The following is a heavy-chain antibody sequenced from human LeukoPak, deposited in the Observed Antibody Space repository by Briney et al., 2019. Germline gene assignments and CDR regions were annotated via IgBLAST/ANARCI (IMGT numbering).Heavy chain of an antibody. CDR3: ARAPPYSSSCFDY. J-gene: IGHJ4*02. CDR1: GGTFSSYA. D-gene: IGHD6-13*01. CDR2: IIPILGIA. Sequence: ASVKVSCKASGGTFSSYAISWVRQAPGQGLEWMGRIIPILGIANYAQKFQGRVTITADKSTSTAYMELSSLRSEDTAVYYCARAPPYSSSCFDYWGQGTLVTVSS. V-gene: IGHV1-69*04.